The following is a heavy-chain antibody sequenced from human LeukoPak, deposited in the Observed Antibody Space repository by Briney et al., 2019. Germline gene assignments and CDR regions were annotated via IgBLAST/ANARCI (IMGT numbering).Heavy chain of an antibody. Sequence: SETLSLTCTVSGGSIRSTTYYWGWIRQPPGKGLEWIGSVYYRGNTYYNPSLKSRVTISVVTSKSQFSLRLNSVTAADTSVYYCARLWSGLRPPDYWGQGTLVTVSS. CDR2: VYYRGNT. J-gene: IGHJ4*02. V-gene: IGHV4-39*01. CDR1: GGSIRSTTYY. D-gene: IGHD3-3*01. CDR3: ARLWSGLRPPDY.